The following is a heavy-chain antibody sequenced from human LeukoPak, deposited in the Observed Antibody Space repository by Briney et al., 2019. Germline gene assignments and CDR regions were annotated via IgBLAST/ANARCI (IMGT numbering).Heavy chain of an antibody. Sequence: GGSLRLSCAASGLTFSSYAMTWVRQAPGKGLEWVSAISGSGGSTYYADSVKGRFTISRDNSKNTLYLQMNSLRAEDTAVYYCAKEHTQHYYDSRFDPWGQGTLVTVSS. D-gene: IGHD3-22*01. CDR1: GLTFSSYA. CDR3: AKEHTQHYYDSRFDP. J-gene: IGHJ5*02. CDR2: ISGSGGST. V-gene: IGHV3-23*01.